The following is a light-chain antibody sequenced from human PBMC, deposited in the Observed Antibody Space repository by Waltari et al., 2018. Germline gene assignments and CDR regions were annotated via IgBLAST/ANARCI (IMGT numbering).Light chain of an antibody. J-gene: IGKJ1*01. Sequence: DIQMTQSPASLSASVGDRVTITCRASQNIIRYLNWYQQRPGTATKLLIYASSNLQSGVPSRFSGSGSGTEFTLTISSLQPEDFATYYCQQSYSTPPRTFGQGTKVEMK. CDR2: ASS. CDR1: QNIIRY. V-gene: IGKV1-39*01. CDR3: QQSYSTPPRT.